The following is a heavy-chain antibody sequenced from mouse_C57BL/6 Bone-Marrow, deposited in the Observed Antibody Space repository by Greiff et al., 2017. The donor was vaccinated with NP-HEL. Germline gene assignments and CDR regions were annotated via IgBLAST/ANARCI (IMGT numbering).Heavy chain of an antibody. CDR3: ARQGSSYYYAMDY. CDR2: INYDGSST. V-gene: IGHV5-16*01. D-gene: IGHD1-1*01. CDR1: GFTFSDYY. Sequence: EVKLVESEGGLVQPGSSMKLSCTASGFTFSDYYMAWVRQVPEKGLEWVANINYDGSSTYYLDSLKSRFIISRDNAKNILDLQMSSLKSEDTATYYCARQGSSYYYAMDYWGQGTSVTVSS. J-gene: IGHJ4*01.